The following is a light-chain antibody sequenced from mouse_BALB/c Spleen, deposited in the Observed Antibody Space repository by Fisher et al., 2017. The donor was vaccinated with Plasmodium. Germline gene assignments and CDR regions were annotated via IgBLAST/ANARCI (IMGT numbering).Light chain of an antibody. Sequence: DIVITQTTLTLSVTIGQPASISCKSSQSLLDSDGQTYLNWLLRRPGQSPKRLISLVSKLDSGVPDRFTGSGSGTDFTLKISRVEAEDLGVYYCFQASHVPLTFGAGTQLELK. CDR3: FQASHVPLT. V-gene: IGKV1-135*01. CDR2: LVS. CDR1: QSLLDSDGQTY. J-gene: IGKJ5*01.